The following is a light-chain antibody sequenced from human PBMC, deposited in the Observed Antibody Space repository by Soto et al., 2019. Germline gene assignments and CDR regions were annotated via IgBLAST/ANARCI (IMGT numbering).Light chain of an antibody. CDR2: DAS. CDR3: QQYNNWPALT. V-gene: IGKV3D-15*01. J-gene: IGKJ4*01. Sequence: EIVMTQSPATLSLSPGERATLSCRASQSVGKYLVWYQQKPGQAPRLLIYDASNRATGIPARFSGSGSGTDFTLTISSLQSEDFAVYYCQQYNNWPALTFGGGTKVDIK. CDR1: QSVGKY.